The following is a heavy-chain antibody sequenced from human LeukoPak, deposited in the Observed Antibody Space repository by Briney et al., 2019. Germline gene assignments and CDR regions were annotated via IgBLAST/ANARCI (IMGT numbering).Heavy chain of an antibody. D-gene: IGHD2-2*01. CDR3: ARASLHYCSSTSCYLKYYYMDV. V-gene: IGHV4-4*07. CDR2: IYTSGST. CDR1: GGSISSYY. J-gene: IGHJ6*03. Sequence: SETLSLTCTVSGGSISSYYWSWIRQPAGKGLEWIGRIYTSGSTNYNPSLKSRVTMSVDTSKNQFSLKLSSVTAADTAVYYCARASLHYCSSTSCYLKYYYMDVWGKGTTVAVSS.